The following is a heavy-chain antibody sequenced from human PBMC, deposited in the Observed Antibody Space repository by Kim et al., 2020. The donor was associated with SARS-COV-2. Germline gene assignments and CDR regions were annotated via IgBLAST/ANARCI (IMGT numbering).Heavy chain of an antibody. Sequence: SVKVSCKASGGTFSSYAISWVRQAPGQGLEWMGGIIPIFGTANYAQKFQGRVTITADKSTSTAYMELSSLRSEDTAVYYCARDFHYYDSSGPGGFDYWGQGTLVTVSS. V-gene: IGHV1-69*06. J-gene: IGHJ4*02. CDR1: GGTFSSYA. D-gene: IGHD3-22*01. CDR3: ARDFHYYDSSGPGGFDY. CDR2: IIPIFGTA.